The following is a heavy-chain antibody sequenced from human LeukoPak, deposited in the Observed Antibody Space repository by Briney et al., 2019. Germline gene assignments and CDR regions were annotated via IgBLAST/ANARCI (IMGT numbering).Heavy chain of an antibody. CDR3: ARDGDTTGYSYYFDY. Sequence: GGSLRHSCAASGFTFCSYEMSGFRQAPGKGLEWVSYISRSADIIYYADSVRGRFTISRDNAKNSLYLQMSSLRADDTAVYYCARDGDTTGYSYYFDYWGQGTLVTASS. D-gene: IGHD3-9*01. J-gene: IGHJ4*02. V-gene: IGHV3-48*03. CDR2: ISRSADII. CDR1: GFTFCSYE.